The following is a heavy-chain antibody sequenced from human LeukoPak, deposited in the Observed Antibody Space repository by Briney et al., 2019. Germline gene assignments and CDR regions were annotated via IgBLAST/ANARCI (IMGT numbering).Heavy chain of an antibody. CDR1: GFTFSSHA. CDR2: ISGSGST. V-gene: IGHV3-23*01. CDR3: VKGGQDCSPSTCYYD. J-gene: IGHJ4*02. Sequence: GGSLRLFCAASGFTFSSHAMSWVRQAPGKGLEWVSAISGSGSTYYADSVKGRFTISRDNSKNTGYLQMNSLRAEDTAVYYCVKGGQDCSPSTCYYDWGQGTLVTVSS. D-gene: IGHD2-2*01.